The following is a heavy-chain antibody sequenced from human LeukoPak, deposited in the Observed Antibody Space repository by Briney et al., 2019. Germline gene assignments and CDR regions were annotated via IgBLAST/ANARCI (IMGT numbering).Heavy chain of an antibody. V-gene: IGHV1-69*05. D-gene: IGHD6-13*01. CDR2: IIPIFGTA. J-gene: IGHJ4*02. Sequence: GSSVKVSCKASGGTFSSYAISWVRPAPGQGLEWMGRIIPIFGTANYAQKFQGRVTITTDESTSTAYMELSSLRSEDTAVYYCARAADSSSWTHFDYWGQGTLVTVSS. CDR1: GGTFSSYA. CDR3: ARAADSSSWTHFDY.